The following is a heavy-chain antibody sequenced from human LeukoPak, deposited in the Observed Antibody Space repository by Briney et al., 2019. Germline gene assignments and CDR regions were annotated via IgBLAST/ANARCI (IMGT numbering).Heavy chain of an antibody. CDR1: GFTVSSNY. D-gene: IGHD3-22*01. CDR3: ARLSANSSAYFFDY. V-gene: IGHV3-66*04. Sequence: GGSLRLSCAASGFTVSSNYMSWVRQAPGKGLEWVSAIYSGGSTYYADSVKGRFTISRDTSKNTLYLQMNSLRAEDTAVYYCARLSANSSAYFFDYWGQGTLVTVSS. CDR2: IYSGGST. J-gene: IGHJ4*02.